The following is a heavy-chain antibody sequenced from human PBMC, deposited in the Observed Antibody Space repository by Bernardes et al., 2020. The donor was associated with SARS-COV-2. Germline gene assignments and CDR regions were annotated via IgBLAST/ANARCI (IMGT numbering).Heavy chain of an antibody. D-gene: IGHD2-15*01. CDR2: IYTSGST. CDR3: ARGYCSGGTCYSGDY. Sequence: ETLSLTCTVSGGSISSYYWSWIRQPAGKGLEWIGRIYTSGSTDYNPSLRSRVTMSVDTSKNQFSLKLNSVTAADTAIYFCARGYCSGGTCYSGDYWGQGILVTVSS. J-gene: IGHJ4*02. CDR1: GGSISSYY. V-gene: IGHV4-4*07.